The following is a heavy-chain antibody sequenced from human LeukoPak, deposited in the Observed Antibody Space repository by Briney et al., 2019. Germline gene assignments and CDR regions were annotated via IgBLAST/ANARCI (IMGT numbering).Heavy chain of an antibody. CDR1: GFNLRNSW. J-gene: IGHJ3*01. CDR2: IKQDGSAK. Sequence: GGSLRLSRAASGFNLRNSWTTWAHQPPGRGLEWVANIKQDGSAKYYVGSVKGRFTISRDNANDSLYLQMNSLRVDDTAVYHCATDSFSISLISLAGADVWGQGTMVTVSS. D-gene: IGHD6-19*01. V-gene: IGHV3-7*01. CDR3: ATDSFSISLISLAGADV.